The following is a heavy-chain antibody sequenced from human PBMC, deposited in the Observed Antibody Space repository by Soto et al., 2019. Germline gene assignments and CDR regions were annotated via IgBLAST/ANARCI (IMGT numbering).Heavy chain of an antibody. Sequence: EVQLVESGGGLVQPGGSLRLSCAASGFTFSSYSMNWVRQAPGKGLECVSYISSSSSTIYYADSVKGRFTISRDNAKNSLYLQMNSLRDEDTAVYYCARDKMNWVGATKDFDYWGQGTLVTVSS. CDR3: ARDKMNWVGATKDFDY. J-gene: IGHJ4*02. CDR1: GFTFSSYS. CDR2: ISSSSSTI. V-gene: IGHV3-48*02. D-gene: IGHD1-26*01.